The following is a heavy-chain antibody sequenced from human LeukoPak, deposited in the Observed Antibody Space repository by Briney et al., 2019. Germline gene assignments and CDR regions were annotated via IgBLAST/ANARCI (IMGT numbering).Heavy chain of an antibody. Sequence: SVKVSCKASGGTFSSYAISWVRQAPGQGLEWMGRIIPIFGTANYAQKFQGRVTITTDESTSTAYMELSSLRSEDTAVYYCAREGRYYDSSGYSYYWGQGTLVTVSS. CDR3: AREGRYYDSSGYSYY. J-gene: IGHJ4*02. D-gene: IGHD3-22*01. V-gene: IGHV1-69*05. CDR2: IIPIFGTA. CDR1: GGTFSSYA.